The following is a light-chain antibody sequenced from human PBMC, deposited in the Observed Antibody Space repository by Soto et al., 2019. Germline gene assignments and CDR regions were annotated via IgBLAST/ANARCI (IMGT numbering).Light chain of an antibody. CDR3: AAWDGSLNNVL. CDR1: GSSIGTNT. V-gene: IGLV1-44*01. J-gene: IGLJ2*01. Sequence: QSVLTRAPSASGTPGQRVTISCSGSGSSIGTNTVNWYRQLPGTAPKLLIYGDNQRPSGVPDRFSGSKSGTSASLAISGLQPEDEAEYYCAAWDGSLNNVLFGGGTKLTVL. CDR2: GDN.